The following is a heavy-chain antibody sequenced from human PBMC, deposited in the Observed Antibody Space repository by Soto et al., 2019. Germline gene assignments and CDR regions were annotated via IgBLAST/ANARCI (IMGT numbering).Heavy chain of an antibody. D-gene: IGHD6-13*01. V-gene: IGHV4-4*02. J-gene: IGHJ2*01. CDR2: TYHSGTT. CDR1: GGSIVIDNW. CDR3: ARRRPGIYWYFDL. Sequence: QVQLQESGPGLVKPSGTLSLTCAVSGGSIVIDNWWSWVRQPPGKGLEYIGETYHSGTTNYNPSLKTRVTISVDKSKTQFSLTLSSVTAADTAVYYCARRRPGIYWYFDLWGRGTLVTVSS.